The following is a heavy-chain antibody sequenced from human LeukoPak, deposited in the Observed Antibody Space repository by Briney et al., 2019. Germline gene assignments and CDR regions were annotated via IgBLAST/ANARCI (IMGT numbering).Heavy chain of an antibody. J-gene: IGHJ4*02. CDR1: GFTFSSYS. CDR3: ARERLQNQLLSGLDY. Sequence: GGSLRPSCAASGFTFSSYSMNWVRQAPGKGLEWVSSISSSSSYIYYADSVKGRFTISRDSAKNSLYLQMNSLRAEDTAVYYCARERLQNQLLSGLDYWGQGTLVTVSS. D-gene: IGHD2-2*01. V-gene: IGHV3-21*01. CDR2: ISSSSSYI.